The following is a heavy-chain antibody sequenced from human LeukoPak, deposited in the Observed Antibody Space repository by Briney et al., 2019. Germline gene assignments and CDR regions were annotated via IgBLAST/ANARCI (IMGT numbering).Heavy chain of an antibody. V-gene: IGHV1-46*01. J-gene: IGHJ4*02. CDR3: ARGYAPGASDY. Sequence: AASVKVSCKASGYTFTSYYMHWVRQAPGRGPEWVGILNPSVGSTTYAQKFQGRVTLTRDTSTSTVYMDLSSLRSEDTAVYYCARGYAPGASDYWGQGTLVTVSS. D-gene: IGHD3-16*01. CDR2: LNPSVGST. CDR1: GYTFTSYY.